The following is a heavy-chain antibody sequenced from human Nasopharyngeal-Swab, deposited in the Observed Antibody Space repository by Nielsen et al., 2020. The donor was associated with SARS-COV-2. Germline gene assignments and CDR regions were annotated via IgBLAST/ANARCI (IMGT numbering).Heavy chain of an antibody. CDR1: GGSFSGYY. Sequence: GSLRLSCAVYGGSFSGYYWSWICQPPGKGLEWIGEINHSGSTNYNPSLKSRVTISVDTSKNQFSLKLSSVTAADTAVYYCARGEDSSSSTHSIRYYYYGMDVWGQGTTVTVSS. D-gene: IGHD6-6*01. CDR3: ARGEDSSSSTHSIRYYYYGMDV. V-gene: IGHV4-34*01. CDR2: INHSGST. J-gene: IGHJ6*02.